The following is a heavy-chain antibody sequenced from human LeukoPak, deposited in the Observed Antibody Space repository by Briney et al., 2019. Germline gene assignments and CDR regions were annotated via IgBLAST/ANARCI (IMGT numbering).Heavy chain of an antibody. J-gene: IGHJ3*01. CDR3: AREGRMGTADAFDV. Sequence: GSLRLSCAASGFTFNNYEMHWVRQTAGKGLEWVSAVGIAGDTFYAGSVKGRFSISRDNAESSLFLQMNSLRAGDTAVYYCAREGRMGTADAFDVWGQRTMVTVSS. D-gene: IGHD1-14*01. CDR1: GFTFNNYE. V-gene: IGHV3-13*01. CDR2: VGIAGDT.